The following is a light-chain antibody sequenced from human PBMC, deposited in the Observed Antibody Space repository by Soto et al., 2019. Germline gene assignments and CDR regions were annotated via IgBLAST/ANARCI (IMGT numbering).Light chain of an antibody. J-gene: IGKJ2*01. CDR1: QSVSSN. CDR3: QQYNNCHQKYT. CDR2: GAS. V-gene: IGKV3-15*01. Sequence: EIVMTQSPATLSVSPGERATLSCRASQSVSSNLAWYQQKPGQAPRLLIYGASTRATGIPARFSGSGSGTEFTLTISSLQSEDFAFYYCQQYNNCHQKYTFGQGTKLEIK.